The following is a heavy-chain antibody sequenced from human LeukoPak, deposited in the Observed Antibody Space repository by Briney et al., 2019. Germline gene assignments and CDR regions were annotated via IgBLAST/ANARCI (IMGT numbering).Heavy chain of an antibody. D-gene: IGHD3-22*01. CDR3: ARDLHGYDAFDI. CDR2: IYSGGST. J-gene: IGHJ3*02. Sequence: PGGSLRLSCAASGFTVSSNYMSWVRQAPGKGLEWVLVIYSGGSTYYADSVKGRFTISRDNSKNTLYLQMNSLRAEDTAVYYCARDLHGYDAFDIWGQGTMVTVSS. V-gene: IGHV3-66*02. CDR1: GFTVSSNY.